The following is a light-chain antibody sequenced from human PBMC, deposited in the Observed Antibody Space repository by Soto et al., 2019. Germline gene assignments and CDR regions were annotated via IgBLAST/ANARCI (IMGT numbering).Light chain of an antibody. CDR1: QSVSTY. Sequence: DIQMTQSPSSLSASVGDRVTITCRASQSVSTYLNWYQEKPGKAPKFLIYDASNLQSGVPSRFSGSGSGTDFTLTISSLQPEDFATYYCQQSYTTPRTFGPGTKGYIK. J-gene: IGKJ3*01. CDR2: DAS. V-gene: IGKV1-39*01. CDR3: QQSYTTPRT.